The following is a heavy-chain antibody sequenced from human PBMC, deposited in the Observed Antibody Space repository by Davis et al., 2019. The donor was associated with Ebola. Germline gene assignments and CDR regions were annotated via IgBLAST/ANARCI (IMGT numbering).Heavy chain of an antibody. V-gene: IGHV4-61*01. CDR1: GGSVSSGSYY. J-gene: IGHJ4*02. Sequence: PSETLSLTCTVSGGSVSSGSYYWSWIRQPPGKGLEWIGYIYYSGSTNYNPSLKSRVTISVDTSKNQFSLKLSSVTAADTAVYYCARDRGREYYFDYWGQGTLVTVSS. CDR3: ARDRGREYYFDY. CDR2: IYYSGST. D-gene: IGHD3-10*01.